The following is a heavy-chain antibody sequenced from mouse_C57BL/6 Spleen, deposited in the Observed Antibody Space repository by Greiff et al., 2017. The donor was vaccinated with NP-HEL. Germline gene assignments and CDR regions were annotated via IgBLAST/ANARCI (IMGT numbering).Heavy chain of an antibody. CDR2: IDPSDSYT. J-gene: IGHJ4*01. CDR3: ARCGGSSYEDAMDY. V-gene: IGHV1-69*01. D-gene: IGHD1-1*01. CDR1: GYTFTSYW. Sequence: VQLQQPGAELVMPGASVKLSCKASGYTFTSYWMHWVKQRPGQGLEWIGEIDPSDSYTNYNQKFKGKSTLTVDKSSSTAYMQLSILTSEDSAVYYCARCGGSSYEDAMDYWGQGTSVTVSS.